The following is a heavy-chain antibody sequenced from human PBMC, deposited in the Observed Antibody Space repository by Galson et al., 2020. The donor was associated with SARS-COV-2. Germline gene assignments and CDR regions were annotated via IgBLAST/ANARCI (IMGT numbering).Heavy chain of an antibody. CDR2: FDPEDGET. Sequence: GASVKVSCKVSGYTLTALSMHWVRQAPGKGLEWMGGFDPEDGETIYAQKFQGRVTMTEDTSTDTAYMELSSLRSEDTAVYYCATGPPYCSGGSCYWFDPWGQGTLVTVSS. CDR3: ATGPPYCSGGSCYWFDP. CDR1: GYTLTALS. J-gene: IGHJ5*02. V-gene: IGHV1-24*01. D-gene: IGHD2-15*01.